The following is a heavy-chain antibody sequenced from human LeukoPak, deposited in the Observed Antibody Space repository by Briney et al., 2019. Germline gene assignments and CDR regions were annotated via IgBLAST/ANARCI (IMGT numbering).Heavy chain of an antibody. CDR3: AKGIHPRYFDY. D-gene: IGHD2-21*01. J-gene: IGHJ4*02. Sequence: PGGSLRLSCVVSGFTFSSYAMSWVRQAPGKGLEWVSAISGSDGSTYYADSVKSRFTISRDNSKNTLYLQMNSLRAEDTAVYYCAKGIHPRYFDYWGQGTLVTVSS. CDR1: GFTFSSYA. CDR2: ISGSDGST. V-gene: IGHV3-23*01.